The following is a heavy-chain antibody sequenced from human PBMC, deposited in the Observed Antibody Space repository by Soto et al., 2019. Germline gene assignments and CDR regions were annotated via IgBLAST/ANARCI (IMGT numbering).Heavy chain of an antibody. D-gene: IGHD4-17*01. CDR2: IYPGDSDT. V-gene: IGHV5-51*01. Sequence: GESLKISCKGSGYSFTSYWIGWVRQMPGKGLEWMGIIYPGDSDTRYSPSFQGQVTISADKSISTAYLQWSSLKASDTAMYYCARSKYGDYEGYYYYMDVWGKGTTVTVSS. J-gene: IGHJ6*03. CDR3: ARSKYGDYEGYYYYMDV. CDR1: GYSFTSYW.